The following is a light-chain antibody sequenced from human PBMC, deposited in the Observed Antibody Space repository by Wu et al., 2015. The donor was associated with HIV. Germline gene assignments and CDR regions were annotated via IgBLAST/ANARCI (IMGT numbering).Light chain of an antibody. J-gene: IGKJ4*01. CDR1: QSVSSSY. Sequence: IVLTQSPGTMSLSPGERATLSCRASQSVSSSYLAWYQQKPGQAPRLLIYGASTRVTGIPARFSGSGSGTDFTLTISSLEPEDFAVYYCQQRSNWPLTFGGGTKVEIK. CDR2: GAS. V-gene: IGKV3D-20*02. CDR3: QQRSNWPLT.